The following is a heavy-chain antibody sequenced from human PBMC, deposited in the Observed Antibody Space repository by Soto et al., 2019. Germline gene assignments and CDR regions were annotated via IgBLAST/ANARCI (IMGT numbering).Heavy chain of an antibody. D-gene: IGHD3-9*01. CDR3: ARLYYDILTGYSYYAFDI. CDR1: GGTFSSYA. CDR2: IIAIWGTA. Sequence: ASVKVSCKASGGTFSSYAISWVRQAPGQGLEWMGGIIAIWGTANYAQKFQGRVAITADESTSTAYMELSSLRSEDTAVYYCARLYYDILTGYSYYAFDIWGQGTMVTVSS. J-gene: IGHJ3*02. V-gene: IGHV1-69*13.